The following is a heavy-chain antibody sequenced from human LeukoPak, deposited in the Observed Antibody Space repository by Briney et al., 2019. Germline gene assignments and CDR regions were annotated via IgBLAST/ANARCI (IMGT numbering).Heavy chain of an antibody. CDR3: ARGITMIVHDAFDT. J-gene: IGHJ3*02. D-gene: IGHD3-22*01. CDR2: IYYSGST. CDR1: GGSISSYY. V-gene: IGHV4-59*01. Sequence: SETLSLTCTVSGGSISSYYWSWIRQPPGKGLEWIGYIYYSGSTNYNPSLKSRVTISVDTSKNQFSLKLSSVTAADTAVYYCARGITMIVHDAFDTWGQGTMVTVSS.